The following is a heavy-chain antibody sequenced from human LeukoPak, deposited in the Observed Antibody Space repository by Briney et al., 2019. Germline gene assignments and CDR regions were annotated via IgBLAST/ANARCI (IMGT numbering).Heavy chain of an antibody. V-gene: IGHV4-34*01. CDR3: ARDDDYYDSSGYSSPFDL. J-gene: IGHJ2*01. Sequence: SETLSLTCAVYGGSFSGYYWSWIRQPSGKGLEWIGEINHSGSTNYNPSLKSRVTISVDTSKNQFSLKLSSVTAADTAVYYCARDDDYYDSSGYSSPFDLWGRGTLVTVSS. CDR1: GGSFSGYY. D-gene: IGHD3-22*01. CDR2: INHSGST.